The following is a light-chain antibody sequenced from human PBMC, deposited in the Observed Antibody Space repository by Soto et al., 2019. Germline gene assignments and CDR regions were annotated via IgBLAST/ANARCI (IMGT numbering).Light chain of an antibody. J-gene: IGLJ1*01. V-gene: IGLV2-14*01. Sequence: QSALTQPASVSGSPGQSITISCTGTSSDVGGYNYVSWYQQHPGKAPKLMIYEVSNRPSGVSNRFSGSKSGNTASLTISGLQAEDEAVYYCSSYTSSSVFGTGTKLTVL. CDR1: SSDVGGYNY. CDR3: SSYTSSSV. CDR2: EVS.